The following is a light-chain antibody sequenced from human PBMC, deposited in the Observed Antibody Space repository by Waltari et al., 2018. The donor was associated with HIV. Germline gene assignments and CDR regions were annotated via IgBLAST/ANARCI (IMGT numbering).Light chain of an antibody. V-gene: IGKV1-12*01. Sequence: PSSVSASVGDPVTITCRASQGLSSWLAWYQQKPGKAPNLLIYTASSLNRGVPSRFSGSGSVTHFNLTISRLQPEDFATYYCQQAKSFPLTFGGGTRVEIK. CDR3: QQAKSFPLT. CDR1: QGLSSW. J-gene: IGKJ4*01. CDR2: TAS.